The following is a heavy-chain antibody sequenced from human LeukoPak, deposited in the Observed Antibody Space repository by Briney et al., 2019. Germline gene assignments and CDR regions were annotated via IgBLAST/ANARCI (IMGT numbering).Heavy chain of an antibody. J-gene: IGHJ4*02. CDR1: GGSISSYY. CDR3: AREDHQGDSNDY. Sequence: PSETLSLTCTVSGGSISSYYWSWIRQPPGKGLEWIGYIYYGGSTNYNPSLKSRVTISVDTSKNQFSLKLSSVTAADTAVYYCAREDHQGDSNDYWGQGTLVTVSS. V-gene: IGHV4-59*01. CDR2: IYYGGST. D-gene: IGHD3-22*01.